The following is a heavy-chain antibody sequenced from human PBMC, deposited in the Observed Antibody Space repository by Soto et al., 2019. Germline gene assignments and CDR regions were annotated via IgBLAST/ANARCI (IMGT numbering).Heavy chain of an antibody. CDR1: GGSFSGYY. CDR2: IYYSASD. D-gene: IGHD3-9*01. J-gene: IGHJ4*02. CDR3: ARGSISHFDY. Sequence: SETLSLTCAVYGGSFSGYYWTWIRQPPGTGLEWIGYIYYSASDSYNPSLNSRVSISPDTSKNQLSLRLSSVTAADTAVYYCARGSISHFDYWGQGTLVTVSS. V-gene: IGHV4-34*01.